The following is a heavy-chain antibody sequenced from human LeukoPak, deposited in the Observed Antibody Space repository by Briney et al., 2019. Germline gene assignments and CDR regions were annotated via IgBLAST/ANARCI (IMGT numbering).Heavy chain of an antibody. D-gene: IGHD3-22*01. J-gene: IGHJ4*02. V-gene: IGHV1-24*01. CDR3: ATPSPRDYYDSSGADYYFDY. Sequence: WASVKVSCKVSGYTLTELSMHWVRQAPGKGLEWMGGFDPEDGETIYAQKFQGRVTMTEDTSTDTAYMELSSLRSEDTAVYYCATPSPRDYYDSSGADYYFDYWGQGTLVPSPQ. CDR1: GYTLTELS. CDR2: FDPEDGET.